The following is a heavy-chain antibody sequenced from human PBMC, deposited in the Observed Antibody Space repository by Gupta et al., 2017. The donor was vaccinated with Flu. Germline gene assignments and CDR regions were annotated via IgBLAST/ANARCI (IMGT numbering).Heavy chain of an antibody. CDR1: GSIFRSCW. D-gene: IGHD3-10*01. CDR2: IAADGSVK. CDR3: ARNRGWQQFDY. Sequence: EEQLVESGGGLVQPGGCLRLSCAASGSIFRSCWMDWVRQAPGKGLEWVANIAADGSVKNYADSGKGRFTISRDDAKDSLYLQMNSLRADDTAVYYCARNRGWQQFDYWGQGALVTVSS. J-gene: IGHJ5*01. V-gene: IGHV3-7*01.